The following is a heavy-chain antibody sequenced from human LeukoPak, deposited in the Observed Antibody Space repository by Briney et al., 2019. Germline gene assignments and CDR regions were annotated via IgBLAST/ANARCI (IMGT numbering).Heavy chain of an antibody. CDR1: GFPFSSYA. J-gene: IGHJ4*02. CDR3: AVGGGSGWFPFDY. V-gene: IGHV3-23*01. D-gene: IGHD6-19*01. CDR2: ISGSGGST. Sequence: GRSLRLSCAASGFPFSSYAMSWVRQAPGKGLEWVSAISGSGGSTYYADSVKGRFTISRDNSKNTLYLQMNSLRAEDTAVYYCAVGGGSGWFPFDYWGQGTLVTVSS.